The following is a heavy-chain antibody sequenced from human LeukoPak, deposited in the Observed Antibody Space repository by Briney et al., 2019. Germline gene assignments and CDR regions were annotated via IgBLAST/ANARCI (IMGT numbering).Heavy chain of an antibody. Sequence: GRSLRLSCAASGFTFSSYGMHWVRQAPGKGLEWVSLIWYDGSNEYYADSVRGRFTISRDNSKNTLYLQMNSLRAEDTAVYYCARHYYGSSQIDYWGQGTLVTVSS. J-gene: IGHJ4*02. D-gene: IGHD3-10*01. V-gene: IGHV3-33*01. CDR1: GFTFSSYG. CDR2: IWYDGSNE. CDR3: ARHYYGSSQIDY.